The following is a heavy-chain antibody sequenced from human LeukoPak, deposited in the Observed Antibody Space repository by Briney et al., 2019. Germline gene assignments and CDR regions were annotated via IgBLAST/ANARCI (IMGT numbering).Heavy chain of an antibody. V-gene: IGHV3-64*01. CDR1: GFTFSTYG. Sequence: GGSLRLSCAASGFTFSTYGMYWVRRAPGKGLEYVSSISSNGNTYYANSVKGRFTISRDNPKNTLYLQMNSLRAEDTAVYYCAKGGWGAGKFDYWGQGTLVTVSS. J-gene: IGHJ4*02. CDR2: ISSNGNT. D-gene: IGHD1-26*01. CDR3: AKGGWGAGKFDY.